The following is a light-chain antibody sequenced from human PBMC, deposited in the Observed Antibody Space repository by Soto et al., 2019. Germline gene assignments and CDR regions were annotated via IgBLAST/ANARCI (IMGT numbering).Light chain of an antibody. CDR1: QSISSW. CDR2: DAS. V-gene: IGKV1-5*01. J-gene: IGKJ1*01. CDR3: QQYNSYWT. Sequence: DIQMTQSPSTLSASVGDRVTITCRASQSISSWLAWYQPKPGKAPKLLIYDASSLESGVPSRFSGSGSGTEFTLPISSLQPDDFATYYCQQYNSYWTFGQGTKVDIK.